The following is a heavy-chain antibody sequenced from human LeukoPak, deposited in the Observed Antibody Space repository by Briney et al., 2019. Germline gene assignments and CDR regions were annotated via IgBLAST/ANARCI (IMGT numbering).Heavy chain of an antibody. CDR2: IHTSGST. V-gene: IGHV4-61*02. CDR1: GGSISGGNYY. J-gene: IGHJ4*02. Sequence: SETLSLTCTVSGGSISGGNYYWCWIRQPAGKGLEWIGRIHTSGSTKYNPSLKSRVTLSVDNSKNQFSLKLSSVTAADTAVYYCARDFYYYDTSGYYPPFEYWGQGTLVTVSS. D-gene: IGHD3-22*01. CDR3: ARDFYYYDTSGYYPPFEY.